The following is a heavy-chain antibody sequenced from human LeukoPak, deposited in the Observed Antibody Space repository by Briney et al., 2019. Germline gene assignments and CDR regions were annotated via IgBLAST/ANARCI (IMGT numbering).Heavy chain of an antibody. CDR3: TRDDYIVVVPAATLGYGMDV. CDR2: IRSKAYGGTT. Sequence: GGSLRLSCAASGFTFGDFAMSWFRQAPGKGLGWVGFIRSKAYGGTTEYAASVKGRFTISRDDSKSIAYLQMNSLKTEDTAVYYCTRDDYIVVVPAATLGYGMDVWGQGTTVTVSS. CDR1: GFTFGDFA. J-gene: IGHJ6*02. D-gene: IGHD2-2*01. V-gene: IGHV3-49*03.